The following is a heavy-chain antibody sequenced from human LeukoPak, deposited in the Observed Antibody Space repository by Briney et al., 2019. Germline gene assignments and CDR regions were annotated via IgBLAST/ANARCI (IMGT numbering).Heavy chain of an antibody. J-gene: IGHJ4*02. CDR2: IYPGDSDT. CDR1: GYSFTSYW. Sequence: GESLKISCKGSGYSFTSYWIGWVRQMPGEGLEWIGIIYPGDSDTRYSPSFQGQVTISADKSISTAYLQWSSLKASDTAMYYCARPRNSYAMYYFDYWGQGTLVTVSS. CDR3: ARPRNSYAMYYFDY. D-gene: IGHD5-18*01. V-gene: IGHV5-51*01.